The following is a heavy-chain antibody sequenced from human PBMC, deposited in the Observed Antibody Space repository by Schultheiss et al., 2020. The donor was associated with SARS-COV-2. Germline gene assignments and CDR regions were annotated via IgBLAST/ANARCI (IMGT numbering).Heavy chain of an antibody. CDR3: ARAAWDYYYMDV. J-gene: IGHJ6*03. Sequence: GVSLRLSCAASGFTFSSYAMHWVRQAPGKGLEWVSSISSSSSYIYYADSVKGRFTISRDNAKNSLYLQMNSLRAEDTAVYYCARAAWDYYYMDVWGKGTTVTVSS. D-gene: IGHD1-26*01. V-gene: IGHV3-21*01. CDR2: ISSSSSYI. CDR1: GFTFSSYA.